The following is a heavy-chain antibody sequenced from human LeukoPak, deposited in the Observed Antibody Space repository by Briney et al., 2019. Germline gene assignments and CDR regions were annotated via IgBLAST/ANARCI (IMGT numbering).Heavy chain of an antibody. J-gene: IGHJ5*02. D-gene: IGHD6-19*01. Sequence: GESLKISCKGSGYIFTIYWIGGVRQMPVRGLEWMGIIYRGDSDTRCSPCLQGQVTISADKSISTAYLQWSSLKASDTAMYYCARQDSSGWLDPWGQGTLVTVSS. CDR2: IYRGDSDT. CDR3: ARQDSSGWLDP. V-gene: IGHV5-51*01. CDR1: GYIFTIYW.